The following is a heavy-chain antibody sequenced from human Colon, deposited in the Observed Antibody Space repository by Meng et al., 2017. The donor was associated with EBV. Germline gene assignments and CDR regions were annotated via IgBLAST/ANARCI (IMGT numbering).Heavy chain of an antibody. CDR1: GDSISSTDYY. CDR2: IYYSGSR. CDR3: GRPHLISVAGHFDY. J-gene: IGHJ4*02. V-gene: IGHV4-30-4*01. D-gene: IGHD6-19*01. Sequence: QLQLQESGPGLVKPSQTLSLTCTVSGDSISSTDYYWSWVRQPPGKGLEWTGYIYYSGSRYYNPSLKSRVTISVDTSKNQFSLKLSSVTAADTAVYYCGRPHLISVAGHFDYWGQGTLVTVSS.